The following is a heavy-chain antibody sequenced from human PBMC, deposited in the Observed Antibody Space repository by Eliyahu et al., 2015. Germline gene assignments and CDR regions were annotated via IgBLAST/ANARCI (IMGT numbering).Heavy chain of an antibody. Sequence: EVHLVESGGGLVQPGGSQTLSCAASGFKFDDYAMHWVRQRPGKGLEWVSGLSWSGGVFGYAESVRGRFTISRDNGRNSLYLQLDSLRPEDTALYYCAAGYKSGRFEYWGQGTPVSVSS. J-gene: IGHJ4*02. V-gene: IGHV3-9*01. CDR3: AAGYKSGRFEY. CDR1: GFKFDDYA. CDR2: LSWSGGVF. D-gene: IGHD3-3*01.